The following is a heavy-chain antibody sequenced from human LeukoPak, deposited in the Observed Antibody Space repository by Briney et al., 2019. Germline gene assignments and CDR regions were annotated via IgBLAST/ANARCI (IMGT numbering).Heavy chain of an antibody. CDR3: ARKYNSGWWIDC. V-gene: IGHV3-53*01. Sequence: GGSLRLSCAASGLAVTANYMNWVRQAPGKGLEWVSFISSGGTTHYADSVKGRFTISRDNSKNTLYLHMNTLRAEDTAVYYCARKYNSGWWIDCWGQGTLVTVSS. J-gene: IGHJ4*02. D-gene: IGHD6-19*01. CDR2: ISSGGTT. CDR1: GLAVTANY.